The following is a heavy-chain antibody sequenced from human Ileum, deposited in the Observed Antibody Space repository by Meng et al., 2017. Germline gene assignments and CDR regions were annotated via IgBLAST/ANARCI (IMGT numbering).Heavy chain of an antibody. D-gene: IGHD1-26*01. J-gene: IGHJ5*01. Sequence: HVQLLPRAAGLVKPSVTLSLTCAFYGVTFSGYSCSWIRQPPGKGLEWIGEINHSGTTKYNPSLQSRVTMSADTSKKQFSLKLTSLTAADTAVYYCAMWVSPLNIDTWGQGTLVTVSS. CDR3: AMWVSPLNIDT. CDR2: INHSGTT. V-gene: IGHV4-34*08. CDR1: GVTFSGYS.